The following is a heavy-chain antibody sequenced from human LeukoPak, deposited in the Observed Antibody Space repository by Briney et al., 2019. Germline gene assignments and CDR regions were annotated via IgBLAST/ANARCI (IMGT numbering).Heavy chain of an antibody. J-gene: IGHJ6*03. D-gene: IGHD2-2*01. V-gene: IGHV4-34*01. CDR1: GGSFSGYY. CDR2: INHSGST. Sequence: SETLSLTCAVYGGSFSGYYWSWIRQPPGKGLEWIGEINHSGSTNYNPSLKSRVTISVDTSKNQFSLKLSSVTAADTAVPPQVVPAAISYYYYMDVWGKGTTVTVSS. CDR3: VVPAAISYYYYMDV.